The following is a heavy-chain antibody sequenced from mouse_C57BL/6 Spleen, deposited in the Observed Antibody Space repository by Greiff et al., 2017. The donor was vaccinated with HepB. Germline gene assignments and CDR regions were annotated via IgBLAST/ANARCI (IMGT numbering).Heavy chain of an antibody. CDR2: IRNKANGYTT. V-gene: IGHV7-3*01. CDR1: GFTFTDYY. J-gene: IGHJ2*01. D-gene: IGHD1-1*01. CDR3: ARSRTVVAYYFDY. Sequence: EVQVVESGGGLVQPGGSLSLSCAASGFTFTDYYMSWVRQPPGKALEWLGFIRNKANGYTTEYSASVKGRFTISRDNSQSILYLQMNALRAEDSATYYCARSRTVVAYYFDYWGQGTTLTVSS.